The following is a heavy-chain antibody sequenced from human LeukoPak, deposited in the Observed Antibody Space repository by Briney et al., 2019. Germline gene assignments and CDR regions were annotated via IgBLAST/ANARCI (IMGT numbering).Heavy chain of an antibody. Sequence: PGGSLRLSCAASGFTFSLYEMNWVRQAPVKGLEWVSYISGGGETRYYADSVKGRFTISRDNGKNSLYLQMNSLRAEDTAVYYCARDASGHDLRFDYWGQGTLVTVSS. V-gene: IGHV3-48*03. D-gene: IGHD6-25*01. CDR1: GFTFSLYE. J-gene: IGHJ4*02. CDR2: ISGGGETR. CDR3: ARDASGHDLRFDY.